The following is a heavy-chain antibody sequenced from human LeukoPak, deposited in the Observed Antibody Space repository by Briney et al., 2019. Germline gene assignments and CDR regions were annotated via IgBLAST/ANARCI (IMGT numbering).Heavy chain of an antibody. J-gene: IGHJ4*02. Sequence: QPGGSRRPSRAPSGFTFSSYGMHWVRQAAGKGLEWVAFIRYEGSNKYYADSVKGRFPISRDNSKNTLYLQMNSLRAEDTAVYYCAKDRFKGYSYGVEYWGQGTLVTVSS. CDR1: GFTFSSYG. CDR2: IRYEGSNK. V-gene: IGHV3-30*02. D-gene: IGHD5-18*01. CDR3: AKDRFKGYSYGVEY.